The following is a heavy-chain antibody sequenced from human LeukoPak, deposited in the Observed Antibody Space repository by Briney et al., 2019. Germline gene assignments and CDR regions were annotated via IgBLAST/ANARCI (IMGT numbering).Heavy chain of an antibody. J-gene: IGHJ5*02. V-gene: IGHV4-61*02. CDR1: GGSISSGTYY. D-gene: IGHD3-10*01. Sequence: SETLSLTCTVSGGSISSGTYYWSWIRQPAGKGLERIGRIYKSGSTNYNPSLKSRVTISVDTPKNQFSLKLSSVTAADTAVYYCAINHPLTMVRGVSFAWFDPWGQGTLVTVSS. CDR3: AINHPLTMVRGVSFAWFDP. CDR2: IYKSGST.